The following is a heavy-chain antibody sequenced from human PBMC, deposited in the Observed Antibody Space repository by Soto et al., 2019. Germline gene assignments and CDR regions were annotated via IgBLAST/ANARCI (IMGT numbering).Heavy chain of an antibody. Sequence: QLQLQESGPGLLKPSETLSLTCIVSGGSISSSSSYWGRIRQPPGKGLEWIADIYYSGSTYYNPSLKSRVTISVDTSKNQFSLKLSSVTAADTAVYYCARRGLVGATTFDYWGQGTLVTVSS. CDR3: ARRGLVGATTFDY. J-gene: IGHJ4*02. CDR2: IYYSGST. D-gene: IGHD1-26*01. CDR1: GGSISSSSSY. V-gene: IGHV4-39*01.